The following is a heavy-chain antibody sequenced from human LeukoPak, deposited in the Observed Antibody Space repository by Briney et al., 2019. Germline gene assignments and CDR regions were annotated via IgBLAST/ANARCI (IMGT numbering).Heavy chain of an antibody. D-gene: IGHD2-15*01. J-gene: IGHJ4*02. CDR1: GYTFIAYY. CDR3: VPGGVGAAG. Sequence: ASVKVSCKASGYTFIAYYMQWVRQAPGQRLEWMGWINPTSGTTNYAQKFQGRVTLTRDTSISTAYTDFSGLTSDDTAVYYCVPGGVGAAGWGPGTLVTVA. CDR2: INPTSGTT. V-gene: IGHV1-2*02.